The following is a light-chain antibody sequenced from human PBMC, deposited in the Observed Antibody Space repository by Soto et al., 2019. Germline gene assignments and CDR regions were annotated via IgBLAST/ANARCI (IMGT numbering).Light chain of an antibody. CDR3: SSYTSSSTLV. J-gene: IGLJ2*01. CDR1: NSDVGDYNY. Sequence: QSALTQPASVSGSPGQSITISCTGTNSDVGDYNYVSWYRQHPGQAPELMIYDVFNRPSGVSNRFSGSKSGNTASLTISGVQVDDEADYYCSSYTSSSTLVFGGGTKLTGL. CDR2: DVF. V-gene: IGLV2-14*01.